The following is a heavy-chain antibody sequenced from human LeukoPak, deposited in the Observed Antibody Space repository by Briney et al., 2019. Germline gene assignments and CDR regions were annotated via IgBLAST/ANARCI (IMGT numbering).Heavy chain of an antibody. D-gene: IGHD3-22*01. J-gene: IGHJ4*02. CDR2: ISSSSSYI. Sequence: GGSLRLSCAASGFTFSSYSMNWVRQAPGKGLEWVSSISSSSSYIYYADSVKGRFTISRDNAKNSLYLQMNSLRAEDTAVYYCASGTDYYDSSGYTFDYWGQGTLVTVSS. CDR1: GFTFSSYS. CDR3: ASGTDYYDSSGYTFDY. V-gene: IGHV3-21*01.